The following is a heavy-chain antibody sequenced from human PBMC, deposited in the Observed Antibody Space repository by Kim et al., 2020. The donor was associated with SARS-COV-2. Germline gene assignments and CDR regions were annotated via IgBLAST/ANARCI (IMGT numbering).Heavy chain of an antibody. CDR1: GGSFSGYY. D-gene: IGHD3-10*01. J-gene: IGHJ4*02. CDR3: ARGPNARYYYGAGRSLDY. V-gene: IGHV4-34*01. Sequence: SETLSLTYAVYGGSFSGYYWSWIRQPPGKGLEWVGEINHSGSTNYNTSLKSRVTIPVDTSKNQFSLQLSSVTAAVTAEYYCARGPNARYYYGAGRSLDYWGQGTLVTVSS. CDR2: INHSGST.